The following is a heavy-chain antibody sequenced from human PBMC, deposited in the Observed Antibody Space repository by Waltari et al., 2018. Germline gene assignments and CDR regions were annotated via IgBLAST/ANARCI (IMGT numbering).Heavy chain of an antibody. Sequence: QVQLVQSGAEVKKPGASVKVSCKASGYTFTGYYMHWVRQAPGQGLEWMGRINPTSGGTNYAQKFQGRVTMTRDTSISTAYMELSRLRSDDTAVYYCARDVTGTTFDYWGQGTLVTVSS. D-gene: IGHD1-7*01. J-gene: IGHJ4*02. V-gene: IGHV1-2*06. CDR1: GYTFTGYY. CDR3: ARDVTGTTFDY. CDR2: INPTSGGT.